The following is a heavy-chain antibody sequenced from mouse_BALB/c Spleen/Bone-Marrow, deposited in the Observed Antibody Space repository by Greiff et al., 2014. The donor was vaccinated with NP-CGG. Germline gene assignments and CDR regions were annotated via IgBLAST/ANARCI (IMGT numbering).Heavy chain of an antibody. CDR2: INPSSGYT. Sequence: VHLVESGAELARPGASVKMSCKASGYTFTSFTIHWVKQRPGQGLEWIGYINPSSGYTNYNQNFKDKATLTADKSASTAYMQLTSLTSEDSAVYYCARRDYGPFYALDYWGQGTSVTVPS. CDR3: ARRDYGPFYALDY. V-gene: IGHV1-4*01. D-gene: IGHD1-2*01. J-gene: IGHJ4*01. CDR1: GYTFTSFT.